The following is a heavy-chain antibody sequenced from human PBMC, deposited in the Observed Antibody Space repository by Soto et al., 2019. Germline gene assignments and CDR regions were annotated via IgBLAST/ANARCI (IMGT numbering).Heavy chain of an antibody. CDR2: ISGSGGST. CDR3: AKGSGYDSRSSYYYYGMDV. J-gene: IGHJ6*02. CDR1: GYTFITYD. V-gene: IGHV3-23*01. Sequence: GASVKVSCKASGYTFITYDINWVRQAPGKGLEWVSAISGSGGSTYYADSVKGRFTISRDNSKNTLYLQMNSLRAEDTAVYYCAKGSGYDSRSSYYYYGMDVWGQGTTVTVSS. D-gene: IGHD5-12*01.